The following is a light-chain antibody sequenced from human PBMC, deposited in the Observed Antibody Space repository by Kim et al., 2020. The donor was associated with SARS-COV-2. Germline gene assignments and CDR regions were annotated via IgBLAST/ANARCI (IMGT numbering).Light chain of an antibody. CDR1: SSNIGAGYD. Sequence: QRVTVSCTGSSSNIGAGYDVHWYQQLPGTAPKLLIYSNSNRPSGVPDRFSGSKSGTSASQAITGLQAEDEADYYCQSYDSSLSGSVFGGGTQLTVL. CDR2: SNS. V-gene: IGLV1-40*01. CDR3: QSYDSSLSGSV. J-gene: IGLJ3*02.